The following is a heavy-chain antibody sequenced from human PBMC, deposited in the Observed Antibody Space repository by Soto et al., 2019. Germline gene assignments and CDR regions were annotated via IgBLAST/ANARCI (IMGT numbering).Heavy chain of an antibody. V-gene: IGHV3-48*03. J-gene: IGHJ4*02. Sequence: WGSLRLSCAASGFTFISYEINCFRQSPGKGLEWVSYISSSGSTIYYADSVKGRFTISRDNAKNSLYLQMNSLRAEDTAVYYCARDPPRRGASPLDYWGQGTLVTVSS. D-gene: IGHD1-26*01. CDR3: ARDPPRRGASPLDY. CDR1: GFTFISYE. CDR2: ISSSGSTI.